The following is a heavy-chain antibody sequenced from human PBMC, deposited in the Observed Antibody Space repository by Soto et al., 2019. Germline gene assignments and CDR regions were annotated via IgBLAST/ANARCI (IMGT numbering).Heavy chain of an antibody. Sequence: GESLKISCRGSGYDFNTNWFGWVRQLPGKSLEWVGIMYPGDSDTRYNPSLQGRVTLSVDVTVSTAFLQWRSLKTSDTGMYFCARLPRDCNKTSCYYADHWGHGTQVTVSS. V-gene: IGHV5-51*01. D-gene: IGHD3-3*01. J-gene: IGHJ4*01. CDR3: ARLPRDCNKTSCYYADH. CDR2: MYPGDSDT. CDR1: GYDFNTNW.